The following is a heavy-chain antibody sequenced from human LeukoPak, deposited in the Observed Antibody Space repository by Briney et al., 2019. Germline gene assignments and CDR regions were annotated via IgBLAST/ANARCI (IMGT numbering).Heavy chain of an antibody. Sequence: GGSLRLSCAASGFNFNNAWMNWVRQAPGKGPEWVGRIKSKSDGGTTDNAAPVKGRFTISKDDSKNTLYLQMNSLKTEDTGIYYCTTGTLTSDYWGQGTLVTVSS. CDR2: IKSKSDGGTT. V-gene: IGHV3-15*01. CDR1: GFNFNNAW. J-gene: IGHJ4*02. CDR3: TTGTLTSDY. D-gene: IGHD4-17*01.